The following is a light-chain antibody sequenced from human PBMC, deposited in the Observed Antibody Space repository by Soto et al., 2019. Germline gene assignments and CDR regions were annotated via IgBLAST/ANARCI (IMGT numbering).Light chain of an antibody. CDR1: SSDVGASKS. V-gene: IGLV2-14*01. J-gene: IGLJ7*01. Sequence: QSVLTQPASVSGSPGQSITISCTGTSSDVGASKSVSWYQQRPGKSPKLLLYEVNNRPLGVSSRFSGSKSGNTASLISSYLQPDDEAAYYCSSDSRVRTLEAVFGGGTQRTVL. CDR3: SSDSRVRTLEAV. CDR2: EVN.